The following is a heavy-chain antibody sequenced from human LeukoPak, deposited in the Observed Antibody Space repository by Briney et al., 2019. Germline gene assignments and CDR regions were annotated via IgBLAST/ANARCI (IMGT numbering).Heavy chain of an antibody. Sequence: SETLSLTCAVYGGSFSGYYWSWIRQPPGKGLEWIGEINHSGSTNYNPSLKSRVTISVDTSKNQFSLTLSSVTAADTAVYYCARGRYGGVYDILTGYYHNWFDPWGQGTLVTVSS. CDR3: ARGRYGGVYDILTGYYHNWFDP. V-gene: IGHV4-34*01. CDR1: GGSFSGYY. CDR2: INHSGST. J-gene: IGHJ5*02. D-gene: IGHD3-9*01.